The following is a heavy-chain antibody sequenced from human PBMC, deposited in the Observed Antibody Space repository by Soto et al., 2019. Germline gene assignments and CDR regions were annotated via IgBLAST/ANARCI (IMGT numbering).Heavy chain of an antibody. Sequence: EVHLLESGGGLVQPGGSLRLSCAASGFTFNTYDMTWVRQAPGKGLEWVSMISASGSTYYSGSVRGRFTISRDNSKSTLYLQMNSLRADDTAIYYCANHWGTPAPDDYWGQGTLVTVSS. D-gene: IGHD6-13*01. CDR2: ISASGST. CDR3: ANHWGTPAPDDY. CDR1: GFTFNTYD. J-gene: IGHJ4*02. V-gene: IGHV3-23*01.